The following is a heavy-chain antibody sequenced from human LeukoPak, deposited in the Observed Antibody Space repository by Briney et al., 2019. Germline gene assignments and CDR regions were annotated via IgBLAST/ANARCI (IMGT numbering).Heavy chain of an antibody. CDR3: AKGAGPPWFDP. Sequence: SETLSLTCTVSGGSISSSCYYWGWLRQPPGKGLEWIGSIYYSGSTYYNPSLKSRVTISVDTSKNQFSLKLTSVTAADTAVYYCAKGAGPPWFDPWGQGILVTVSS. V-gene: IGHV4-39*01. J-gene: IGHJ5*02. CDR2: IYYSGST. D-gene: IGHD6-19*01. CDR1: GGSISSSCYY.